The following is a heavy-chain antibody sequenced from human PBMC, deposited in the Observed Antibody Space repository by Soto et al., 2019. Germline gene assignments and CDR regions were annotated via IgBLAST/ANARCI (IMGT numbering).Heavy chain of an antibody. J-gene: IGHJ4*02. CDR2: IYYSGGT. Sequence: SETLSLTSTVSGGSISSGGYCWSWIRQPPGKGLEWIGYIYYSGGTYSNPSLKSRVAISVDTSKNQFSLRLRSVTASDTAVYYCARRGYSYGYLNYWGQGTLVTVSS. V-gene: IGHV4-30-4*01. D-gene: IGHD5-18*01. CDR3: ARRGYSYGYLNY. CDR1: GGSISSGGYC.